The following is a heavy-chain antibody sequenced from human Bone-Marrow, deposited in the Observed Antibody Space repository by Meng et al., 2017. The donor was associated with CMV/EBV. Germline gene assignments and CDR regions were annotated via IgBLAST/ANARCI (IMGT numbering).Heavy chain of an antibody. CDR2: IIPIFGTA. CDR1: VGPFSSYA. V-gene: IGHV1-69*12. Sequence: QVQLVRAGDEVKKPGSSVKVSCKASVGPFSSYAISWVRKAPGQGLEWMGGIIPIFGTANYAQKFQGRVTITADESTSTAYMELSSLRSEDTAVYYCARDPPPAWGQGTLVTVSS. CDR3: ARDPPPA. J-gene: IGHJ5*02.